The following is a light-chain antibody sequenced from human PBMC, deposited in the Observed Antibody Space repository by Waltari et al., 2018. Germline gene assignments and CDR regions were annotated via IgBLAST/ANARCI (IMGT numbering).Light chain of an antibody. CDR2: SAY. CDR3: QQYDNFPLS. J-gene: IGKJ4*01. V-gene: IGKV1-33*01. Sequence: DLQMTQSPSSLSSSVGDRVTISCRATQGINSYLSRYQQKPGKAPKRLIYSAYELESGVPSRFSGSGSGTEYTLTISSLQPEDIATYYCQQYDNFPLSFGGGTKVEIK. CDR1: QGINSY.